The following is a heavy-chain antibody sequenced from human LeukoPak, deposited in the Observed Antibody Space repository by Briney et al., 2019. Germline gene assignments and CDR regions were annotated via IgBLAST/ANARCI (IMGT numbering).Heavy chain of an antibody. V-gene: IGHV3-23*01. CDR1: GFIFSSYA. CDR3: ARDPVAVAEYYFDY. J-gene: IGHJ4*02. Sequence: GGSLRLSCAASGFIFSSYAMSWVRQAPGKGLEWVSAISGSGGSTYYADSVKGRFTISRDNSKNTLYLQMNSLRAEDTAVYYCARDPVAVAEYYFDYWGQGTLVTVSS. CDR2: ISGSGGST. D-gene: IGHD6-19*01.